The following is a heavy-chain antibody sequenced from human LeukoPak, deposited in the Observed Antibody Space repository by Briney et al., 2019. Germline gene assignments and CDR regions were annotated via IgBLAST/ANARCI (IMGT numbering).Heavy chain of an antibody. J-gene: IGHJ4*02. CDR1: GGSISSSSYY. CDR2: IYYSGST. D-gene: IGHD6-13*01. V-gene: IGHV4-39*07. CDR3: ARDVPYSSSWYGDY. Sequence: SETLSLTCTVSGGSISSSSYYWGWIRQPPGKGLEWIGSIYYSGSTYYNPSLKSRVTISVDTSKNQFSLKLSSVTAADTAVYYCARDVPYSSSWYGDYWGQGTLVTVSS.